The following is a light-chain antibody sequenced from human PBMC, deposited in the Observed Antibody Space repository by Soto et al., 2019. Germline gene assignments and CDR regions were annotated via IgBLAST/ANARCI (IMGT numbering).Light chain of an antibody. Sequence: DIVMTQSPDSLAVSLGERATINCKSSQSVLYSSNNKNYLAWYQQKPGQPPKLLIYWASTRESGVPDRFSGSGSGTDFTLTISSLQAEDVAVYYCQQYYSTPPVTFCPGTKADIK. V-gene: IGKV4-1*01. CDR2: WAS. J-gene: IGKJ3*01. CDR3: QQYYSTPPVT. CDR1: QSVLYSSNNKNY.